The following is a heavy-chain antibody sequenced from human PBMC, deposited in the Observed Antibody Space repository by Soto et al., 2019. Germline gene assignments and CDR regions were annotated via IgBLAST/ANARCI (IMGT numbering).Heavy chain of an antibody. J-gene: IGHJ4*02. D-gene: IGHD3-3*02. CDR3: VQDAPQPFPD. V-gene: IGHV3-23*01. CDR2: ISGTAHAT. Sequence: GGSLRLSCAASGFDFSNYAMSWVRQAPGKGLEWVSAISGTAHATYYAASVKGRFTISRDNSKNTLYLQMNSLRVEDTAVYFCVQDAPQPFPDRGQATLVTVSS. CDR1: GFDFSNYA.